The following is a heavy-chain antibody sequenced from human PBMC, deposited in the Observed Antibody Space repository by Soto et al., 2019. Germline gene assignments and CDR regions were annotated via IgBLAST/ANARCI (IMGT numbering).Heavy chain of an antibody. CDR1: GGSFCGYY. J-gene: IGHJ4*02. Sequence: QVQLQQWGAGLLKPSETLSLTCAVSGGSFCGYYWSWIRQPPGKGREWIGEINHSGSTNYNPALKSRVTISVDTSKHQCSLKLSSGTAADTAVYYCARGATEGDDYWGQGTLVTVSS. D-gene: IGHD4-4*01. V-gene: IGHV4-34*01. CDR3: ARGATEGDDY. CDR2: INHSGST.